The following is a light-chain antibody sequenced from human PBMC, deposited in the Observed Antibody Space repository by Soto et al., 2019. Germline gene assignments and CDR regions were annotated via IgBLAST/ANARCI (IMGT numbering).Light chain of an antibody. Sequence: DIQMTQSPSFVSASVGDSGTITCRASQGISSWLAWYQHKPGRAPKLLIHAASSLESGVPSRFSGSGSGTDFTLTISSLPPEDFATYYCHQTTSFPLTFGGGTKVEIK. CDR2: AAS. V-gene: IGKV1-12*01. CDR1: QGISSW. J-gene: IGKJ4*01. CDR3: HQTTSFPLT.